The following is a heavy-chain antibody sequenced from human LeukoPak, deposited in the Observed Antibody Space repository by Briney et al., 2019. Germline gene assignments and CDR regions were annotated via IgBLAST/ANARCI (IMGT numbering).Heavy chain of an antibody. CDR3: ARLNTTVTDDAFDI. J-gene: IGHJ3*02. CDR2: ISSSGSTI. D-gene: IGHD4-17*01. CDR1: GFTFSSYE. V-gene: IGHV3-48*03. Sequence: GGSLRLSCAASGFTFSSYEMNWVRQAPGKGLEWVSYISSSGSTIYYADSVKGRFTISRDNAKNSLYLQMNSLRAEDTAVYYCARLNTTVTDDAFDIWGQGTMVTVSS.